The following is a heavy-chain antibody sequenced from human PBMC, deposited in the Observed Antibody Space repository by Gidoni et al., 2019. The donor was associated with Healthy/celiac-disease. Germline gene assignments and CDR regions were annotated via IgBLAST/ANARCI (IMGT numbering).Heavy chain of an antibody. Sequence: QVQLQESGPGLVKPSETLSLTCTVSGYSISSGYYWGWIRQPPGKGLEWIGSIYHSGSTYYNPSLKSRVTISVDTSKNQFSLKLSSVTAADTAVYYCARDLGYCSGGSCYPGFYYYGMDVWGQGTTVTVSS. CDR2: IYHSGST. V-gene: IGHV4-38-2*02. J-gene: IGHJ6*02. D-gene: IGHD2-15*01. CDR3: ARDLGYCSGGSCYPGFYYYGMDV. CDR1: GYSISSGYY.